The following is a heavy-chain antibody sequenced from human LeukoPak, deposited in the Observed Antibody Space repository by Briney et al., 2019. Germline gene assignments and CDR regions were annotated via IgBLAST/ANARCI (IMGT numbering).Heavy chain of an antibody. Sequence: TLSSYAMSWVRQAPGKGLEWIGSIYYSGSTNYNPSLKSRVTLSVDTSKNQFSLKLSSVAAADTAVYYCARVGNPLVTVFAWFDPWGQGTLVTVSS. J-gene: IGHJ5*02. V-gene: IGHV4-39*07. CDR2: IYYSGST. CDR1: TLSSYA. CDR3: ARVGNPLVTVFAWFDP. D-gene: IGHD3-3*01.